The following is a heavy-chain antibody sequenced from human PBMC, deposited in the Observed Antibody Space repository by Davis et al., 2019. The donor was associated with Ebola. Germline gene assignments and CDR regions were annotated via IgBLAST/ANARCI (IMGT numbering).Heavy chain of an antibody. J-gene: IGHJ6*04. CDR2: INPAGDTT. V-gene: IGHV3-74*01. Sequence: HTGGSLRLSCAASGLTFSNYWMHWVRQTPGKGLVWVSHINPAGDTTAYADSVKGRFTISRDNAKNSLYLQMNSLRAEDTAVYYCAREGDTVTTVLYYYGMDVWGKGTTVTVSS. CDR1: GLTFSNYW. CDR3: AREGDTVTTVLYYYGMDV. D-gene: IGHD4-17*01.